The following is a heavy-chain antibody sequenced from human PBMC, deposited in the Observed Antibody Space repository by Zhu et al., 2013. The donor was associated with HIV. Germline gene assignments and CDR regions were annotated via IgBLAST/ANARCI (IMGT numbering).Heavy chain of an antibody. Sequence: QVQLVQSGAEVKKIGASVKVSCKASGYTFSDYYIHWVRQAPGQGLEWMGWINPSSGDANYAQSFRGRVTMTRDTSISTAYMELNRLKSDDTAVYYCARDLGNDYDRNWFDPGAREPWSPSPQ. CDR1: GYTFSDYY. CDR3: ARDLGNDYDRNWFDP. CDR2: INPSSGDA. V-gene: IGHV1-2*02. D-gene: IGHD4-17*01. J-gene: IGHJ5*02.